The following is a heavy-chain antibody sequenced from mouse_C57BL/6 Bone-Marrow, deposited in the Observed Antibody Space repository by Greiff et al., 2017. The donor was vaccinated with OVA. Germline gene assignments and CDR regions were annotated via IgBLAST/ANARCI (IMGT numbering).Heavy chain of an antibody. CDR3: TSFYYGSSYGFDY. D-gene: IGHD1-1*01. CDR2: ISSGGDYI. CDR1: GFTFSSYA. J-gene: IGHJ2*01. Sequence: EVKLVESGEGLVKPVGSLKLSCAASGFTFSSYAMSWVRQTPEKRLEWVAYISSGGDYIYYADTVKGRCTISRDNARNTLYLQMSSLKSAYTAMYYCTSFYYGSSYGFDYWGQGTTLTVSS. V-gene: IGHV5-9-1*02.